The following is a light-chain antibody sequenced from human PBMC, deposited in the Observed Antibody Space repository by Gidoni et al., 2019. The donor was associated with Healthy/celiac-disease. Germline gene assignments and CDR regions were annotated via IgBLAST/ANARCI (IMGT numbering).Light chain of an antibody. CDR1: QSVSSY. CDR2: DAS. J-gene: IGKJ4*01. CDR3: QQRSNWPLT. V-gene: IGKV3-11*01. Sequence: EIVLTQSPATLSFSPGERATLSCRSSQSVSSYLAWYQQTPGQAPRPLIYDASNRATGIPARFSGRGSGTDFTLTIRTLEPEYFAVYYCQQRSNWPLTFGGGTKVEIK.